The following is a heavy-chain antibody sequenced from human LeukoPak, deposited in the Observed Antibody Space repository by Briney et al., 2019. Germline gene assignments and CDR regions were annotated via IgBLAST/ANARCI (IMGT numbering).Heavy chain of an antibody. J-gene: IGHJ4*02. D-gene: IGHD3-10*01. CDR2: ISSSSSYI. CDR1: GFTFSSYS. CDR3: AKQIDGSGTFLYPKYFDY. Sequence: GESLKISCKGSGFTFSSYSMNWVRQAPGKGLEWVSSISSSSSYIYYADSVKGRFTLSRDNSQSTLYLQMNSLRTGDTAIYYCAKQIDGSGTFLYPKYFDYWGQGTLVTVSS. V-gene: IGHV3-21*01.